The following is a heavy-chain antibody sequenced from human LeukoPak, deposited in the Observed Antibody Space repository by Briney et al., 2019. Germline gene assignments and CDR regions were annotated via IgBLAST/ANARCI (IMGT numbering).Heavy chain of an antibody. CDR2: IYYSGST. V-gene: IGHV4-59*08. CDR3: ARALTRGYSGYDLHYYYGMDV. Sequence: SETLSLTCTVSGGSISSYYWSWIWQPPGKGLEWIGYIYYSGSTNYNPSLKSRVTISVDTSKNQFSLKLSSVTAADTAVYYCARALTRGYSGYDLHYYYGMDVWGQGTTVTVSS. J-gene: IGHJ6*02. D-gene: IGHD5-12*01. CDR1: GGSISSYY.